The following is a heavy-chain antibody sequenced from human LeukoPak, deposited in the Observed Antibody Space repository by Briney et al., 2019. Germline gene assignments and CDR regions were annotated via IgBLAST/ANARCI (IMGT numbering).Heavy chain of an antibody. Sequence: PGGSLRLSCAASGFTFSSFAMHWVRQAPGKGLEWVTVISYDGSNNYYADSVKGRFTISRDNSKNTLYLQMNSLTAEDTAVYYCARDDRGIAAAGFFDYWVQGTLVTVSS. CDR1: GFTFSSFA. V-gene: IGHV3-30-3*01. CDR3: ARDDRGIAAAGFFDY. CDR2: ISYDGSNN. J-gene: IGHJ4*02. D-gene: IGHD6-13*01.